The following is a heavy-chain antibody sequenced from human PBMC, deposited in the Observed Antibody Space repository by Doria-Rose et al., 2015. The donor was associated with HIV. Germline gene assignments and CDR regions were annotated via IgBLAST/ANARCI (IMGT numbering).Heavy chain of an antibody. V-gene: IGHV4-31*03. D-gene: IGHD3-3*01. CDR1: GASVSSRGYY. Sequence: HVHLQESGPGLVTPSATLSLTCSVSGASVSSRGYYWNWIRQVPGKGLESLGYTYYTGTSDYSPSLKSRLNMAVDTSKNQFSLKLSFVTVADTAVYYCARMGSYRELDYWGQGALVNVSA. J-gene: IGHJ4*02. CDR3: ARMGSYRELDY. CDR2: TYYTGTS.